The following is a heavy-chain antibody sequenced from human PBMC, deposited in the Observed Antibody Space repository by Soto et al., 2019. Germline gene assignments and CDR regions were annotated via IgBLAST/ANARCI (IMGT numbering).Heavy chain of an antibody. V-gene: IGHV1-46*03. Sequence: ASVKVSCKASGYSFTSYYMHWVRQAPGQGLEWMGIINPSGGSTSYAQKFQGRVTMTRDTSTSTVYMELSSLRSEDTAVYYCARGEGVVVAATNYYFDYWGQGTLVTVSS. CDR1: GYSFTSYY. CDR2: INPSGGST. D-gene: IGHD2-15*01. J-gene: IGHJ4*02. CDR3: ARGEGVVVAATNYYFDY.